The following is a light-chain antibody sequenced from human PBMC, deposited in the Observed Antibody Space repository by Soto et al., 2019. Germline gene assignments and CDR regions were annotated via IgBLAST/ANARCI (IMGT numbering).Light chain of an antibody. J-gene: IGKJ5*01. CDR3: QQRSNWPLIT. CDR2: DAS. Sequence: EIVLTQSPATLSLSPGERVTLSCRASQSVSSYLAWYQQKPGQAPRLLIYDASNRATGIPVRFSGSGSGTDFSLTISSLGPEDFAVYYCQQRSNWPLITFGQGTRLEIK. CDR1: QSVSSY. V-gene: IGKV3-11*01.